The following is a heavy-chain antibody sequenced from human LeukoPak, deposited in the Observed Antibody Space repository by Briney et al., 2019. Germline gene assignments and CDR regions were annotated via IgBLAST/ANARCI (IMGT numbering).Heavy chain of an antibody. CDR1: GGSFSGYY. D-gene: IGHD3-22*01. V-gene: IGHV4-34*01. CDR2: INHSGST. Sequence: PSETLSLTCAVYGGSFSGYYWSWIRQPPGKGLEWIGEINHSGSTNYNPSLKSRVTISVDTSKNQFSLKLSSVTAADTAVYYCARHRYDSSGYYPDAFDIWGQGTMVTVSS. J-gene: IGHJ3*02. CDR3: ARHRYDSSGYYPDAFDI.